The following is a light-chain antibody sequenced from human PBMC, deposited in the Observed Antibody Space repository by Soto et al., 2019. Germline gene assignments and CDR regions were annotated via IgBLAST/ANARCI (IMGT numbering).Light chain of an antibody. CDR3: SSYTSSSTRVV. CDR2: DVG. J-gene: IGLJ2*01. CDR1: TNDIGGYNF. Sequence: QSVLTQPASVSGSPGQSITISCTGTTNDIGGYNFVSWYQQHPGKAPKLMIYDVGNRPSGVSRRFSGYKSGTTAFLTISGLQAEDEADYYCSSYTSSSTRVVFGGGTKLTVL. V-gene: IGLV2-14*03.